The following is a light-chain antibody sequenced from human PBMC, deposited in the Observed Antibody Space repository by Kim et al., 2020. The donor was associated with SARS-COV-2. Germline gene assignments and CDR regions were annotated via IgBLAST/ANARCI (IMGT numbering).Light chain of an antibody. CDR3: QQSFSFPYI. J-gene: IGKJ2*01. CDR2: GAS. Sequence: DIQMTQSPSSLSASVGDRVTITCRASQRISRYLNWYQQKPRKAPKLLIYGASSLRSGVPSRFSGSGSDTDFSLTINSLQPEDFATYFCQQSFSFPYIFGQGTKLEI. V-gene: IGKV1-39*01. CDR1: QRISRY.